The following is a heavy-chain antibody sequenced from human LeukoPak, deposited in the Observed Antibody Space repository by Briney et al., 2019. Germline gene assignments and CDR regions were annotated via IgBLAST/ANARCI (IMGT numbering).Heavy chain of an antibody. CDR3: ARMGYYYGMDV. Sequence: GGSLRLSCAASGFTVSSNYMSWVRQAPGKGLEWVSVIYSGGSTYYADSVKGRFTISRDDSKNTLYLQMNSLRAEDTAVYYCARMGYYYGMDVWGQGTTVTVSS. J-gene: IGHJ6*02. CDR1: GFTVSSNY. V-gene: IGHV3-53*01. CDR2: IYSGGST. D-gene: IGHD3-16*01.